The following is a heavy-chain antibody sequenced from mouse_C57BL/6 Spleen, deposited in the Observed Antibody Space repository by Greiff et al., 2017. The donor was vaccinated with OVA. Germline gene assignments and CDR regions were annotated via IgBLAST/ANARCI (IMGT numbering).Heavy chain of an antibody. J-gene: IGHJ1*03. CDR3: TRDNLYDGYYKRYFDV. V-gene: IGHV5-9-1*02. D-gene: IGHD2-3*01. Sequence: EVQLVESGEGLVKPGGSLKLSCAASGFTFSSYAMSWVRQTPEKRLEWVAYISSGGDYIYYADTVKGRFTISRDNARNTLYLQMSSLKSEDTAMYYCTRDNLYDGYYKRYFDVWGTGTTVTVSS. CDR1: GFTFSSYA. CDR2: ISSGGDYI.